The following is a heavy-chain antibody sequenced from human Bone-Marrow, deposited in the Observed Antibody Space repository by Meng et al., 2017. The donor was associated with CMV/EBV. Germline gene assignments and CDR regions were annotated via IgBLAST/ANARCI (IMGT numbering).Heavy chain of an antibody. CDR1: GYTFTSYY. V-gene: IGHV1-46*01. CDR3: AYDWIVGSAFDY. D-gene: IGHD3-22*01. J-gene: IGHJ4*02. CDR2: INPSGGST. Sequence: ASVKVSCKASGYTFTSYYIHWVRQAPGQGLEWMGIINPSGGSTSYAQKFQGRVTMTRDTSTSTAYMELSSLRSEHTAVYYCAYDWIVGSAFDYWGQGTLVTVSS.